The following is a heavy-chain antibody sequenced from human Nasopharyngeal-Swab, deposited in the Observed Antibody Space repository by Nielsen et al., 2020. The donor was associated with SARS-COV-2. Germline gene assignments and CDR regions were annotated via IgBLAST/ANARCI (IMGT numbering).Heavy chain of an antibody. CDR3: ARDLRGSAYSTTFYGLDV. J-gene: IGHJ6*02. D-gene: IGHD3-22*01. Sequence: ASVKVSCKVSGYTLTELSMHWVRQAPGQGLEWMGRINPNRGGTNYAQKFHDRVTMTRDTSISTAYMELSSLGFDDTAVYYCARDLRGSAYSTTFYGLDVWGQGTTVTVSS. CDR2: INPNRGGT. CDR1: GYTLTELS. V-gene: IGHV1-2*06.